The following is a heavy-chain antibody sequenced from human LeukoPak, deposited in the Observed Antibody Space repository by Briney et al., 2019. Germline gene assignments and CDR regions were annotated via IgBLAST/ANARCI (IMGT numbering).Heavy chain of an antibody. J-gene: IGHJ4*02. V-gene: IGHV4-30-2*01. D-gene: IGHD3-22*01. CDR2: IYHSGST. Sequence: SQTLSLTCTVSGGSISSGGYYWSWIRQPPGKGLEWIGYIYHSGSTNYNPSLKSRVTISVDKSKNQFSLKLSSVTAADTAVYYCAREVVGGHYYDSSGYTDYWGQGTLVTVSS. CDR1: GGSISSGGYY. CDR3: AREVVGGHYYDSSGYTDY.